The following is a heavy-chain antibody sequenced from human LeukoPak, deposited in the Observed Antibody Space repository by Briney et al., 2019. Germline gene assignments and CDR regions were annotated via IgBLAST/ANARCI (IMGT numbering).Heavy chain of an antibody. CDR1: GGSISSSSYY. J-gene: IGHJ4*02. CDR2: IYYSGST. V-gene: IGHV4-39*01. D-gene: IGHD1-1*01. Sequence: SETLSLTCTVSGGSISSSSYYWGWIRQPPGKGLEWIGSIYYSGSTYYNPSLKSRVTISVDTSKNQFPLKLSSVTAAGTAVYYCATDSTRFDYWGQGTLVTVSS. CDR3: ATDSTRFDY.